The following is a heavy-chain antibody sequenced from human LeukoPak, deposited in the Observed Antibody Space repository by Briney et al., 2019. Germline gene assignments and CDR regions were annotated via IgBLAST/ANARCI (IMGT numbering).Heavy chain of an antibody. D-gene: IGHD1-1*01. Sequence: GGSLRLSCAASGFTFSSYAMHWVRQAPGKGLEWVAVISYDGSNKYYADSVKGRFTISGDNSKNTLYLQMNSLRAEDTAVYYCARDLTDNWNVRVESGNYWGQGTLVTVSS. V-gene: IGHV3-30*04. CDR2: ISYDGSNK. CDR3: ARDLTDNWNVRVESGNY. J-gene: IGHJ4*02. CDR1: GFTFSSYA.